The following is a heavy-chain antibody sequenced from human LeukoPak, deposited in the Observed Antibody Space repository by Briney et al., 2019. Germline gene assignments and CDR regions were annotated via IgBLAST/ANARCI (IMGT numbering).Heavy chain of an antibody. CDR2: IRSKAYGGTT. V-gene: IGHV3-49*04. J-gene: IGHJ5*02. CDR1: GFTFGDYA. Sequence: PEGSLRLSCTASGFTFGDYAMSWVRQAPGKGLEWVGFIRSKAYGGTTEYAASVKGRFTISRDDSKSIAYLQMNSLKTEDTAVYYCTRQGDDSSGYYPPEFDPWGQGTLVTVSS. D-gene: IGHD3-22*01. CDR3: TRQGDDSSGYYPPEFDP.